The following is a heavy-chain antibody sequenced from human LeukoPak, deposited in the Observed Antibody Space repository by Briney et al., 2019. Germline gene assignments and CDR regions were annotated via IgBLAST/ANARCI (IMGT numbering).Heavy chain of an antibody. CDR2: IYYSGST. Sequence: SETLSLTCTVSGASIRSHYWSWIRQPPGKGLEWIGYIYYSGSTNYNPSLKSRVTISVDTSKNQFSLKLSSVTAADTAVYYCAGDAYYGSGTQYYGMDVWGQGTTVTVSS. V-gene: IGHV4-59*11. D-gene: IGHD3-10*01. CDR3: AGDAYYGSGTQYYGMDV. J-gene: IGHJ6*02. CDR1: GASIRSHY.